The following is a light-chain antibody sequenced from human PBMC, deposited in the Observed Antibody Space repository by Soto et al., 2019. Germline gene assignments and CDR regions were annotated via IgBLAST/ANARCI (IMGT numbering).Light chain of an antibody. CDR2: QVS. CDR3: QQYSSY. J-gene: IGKJ4*01. Sequence: DIQMTQSPSTLSASVGDRVTITCRASQSINGWLAWYQQKPGKAPKVLISQVSNLESGVPSRFSGSGSGTEFTITITSLQPDDSATYYCQQYSSYFGGGTKVEIK. CDR1: QSINGW. V-gene: IGKV1-5*01.